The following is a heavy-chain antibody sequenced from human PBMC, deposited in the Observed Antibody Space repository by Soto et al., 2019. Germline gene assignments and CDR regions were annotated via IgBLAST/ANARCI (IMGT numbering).Heavy chain of an antibody. Sequence: QVQLQESGPGLVEPSQTLSLTCTVSGGSISSGGYFWSWIRQQPGKGLEWIGHISYSGNTNYSPSLKSRLTMSVDTKSQFSLKLTSVTAADTAIYYWATLFNYYDSRGYAEYYFDHWGQGALVTVSS. V-gene: IGHV4-31*03. J-gene: IGHJ4*02. CDR3: ATLFNYYDSRGYAEYYFDH. CDR1: GGSISSGGYF. D-gene: IGHD3-22*01. CDR2: ISYSGNT.